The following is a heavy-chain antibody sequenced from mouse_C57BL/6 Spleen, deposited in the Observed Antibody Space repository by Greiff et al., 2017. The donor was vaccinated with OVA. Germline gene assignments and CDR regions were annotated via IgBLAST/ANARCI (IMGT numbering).Heavy chain of an antibody. V-gene: IGHV1-47*01. Sequence: VQLQESGAELVKPGASVKMSCKASGYTFTTYPIEWMKQNHGKSLEWIGNFHPYNDDTKYNEKFKGKATLTVEKSSSTVYLELSRLTSDDSAVYYCARKAYYSNYDWYFDVWGTGTTVTVSS. CDR3: ARKAYYSNYDWYFDV. J-gene: IGHJ1*03. D-gene: IGHD2-5*01. CDR2: FHPYNDDT. CDR1: GYTFTTYP.